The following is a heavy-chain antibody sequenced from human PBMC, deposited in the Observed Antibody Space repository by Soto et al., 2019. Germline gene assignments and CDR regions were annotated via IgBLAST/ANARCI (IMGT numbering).Heavy chain of an antibody. CDR1: GGSISSYY. Sequence: QVQLQESGPGLVKPSETLSLTCTVSGGSISSYYWSWIRQPPGKGLEWIGYIYYSGSTNYNPSLKGRVTISVDTSKNQFSLKLSSVTAADTAVYYCARVALPLVVTEVVPMPRDYYFDYWGQGTLVTVSS. CDR3: ARVALPLVVTEVVPMPRDYYFDY. V-gene: IGHV4-59*01. CDR2: IYYSGST. D-gene: IGHD2-21*02. J-gene: IGHJ4*02.